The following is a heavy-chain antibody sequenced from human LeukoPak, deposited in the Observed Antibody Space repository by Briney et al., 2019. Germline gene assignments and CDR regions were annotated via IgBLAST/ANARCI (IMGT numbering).Heavy chain of an antibody. CDR2: ISSSSSTI. Sequence: GGSLRLSCAASGFTFSSYSMNWVRQAPGKGLEWVSYISSSSSTIYYAASVKGRFTISRDNAKNSLYLQMNSLRAEDTAVYYCAREGVGATRGFDYWGQGTLVTVSS. J-gene: IGHJ4*02. CDR1: GFTFSSYS. CDR3: AREGVGATRGFDY. V-gene: IGHV3-48*01. D-gene: IGHD1-26*01.